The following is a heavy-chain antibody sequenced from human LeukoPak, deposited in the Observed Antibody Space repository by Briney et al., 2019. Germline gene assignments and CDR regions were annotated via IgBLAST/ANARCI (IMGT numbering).Heavy chain of an antibody. CDR2: INPNSGAT. CDR3: ARDRQYGSSWRRTSFDP. CDR1: GDTFNGYY. J-gene: IGHJ5*01. D-gene: IGHD6-13*01. V-gene: IGHV1-2*02. Sequence: ASVKVSCKASGDTFNGYYINWVRQAPGQSLEWMGWINPNSGATKFAEKFQGRVTLTRDTSVNTAYMELNNLTSDDTAVYFCARDRQYGSSWRRTSFDPWGQGTLVTVSS.